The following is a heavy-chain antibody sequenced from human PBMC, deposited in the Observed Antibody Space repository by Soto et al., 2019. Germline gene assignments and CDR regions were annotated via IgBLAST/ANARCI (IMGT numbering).Heavy chain of an antibody. CDR2: INPSGGST. D-gene: IGHD3-22*01. V-gene: IGHV1-46*01. Sequence: QVQLVQSGAEVKKPGASVKVSCKASGYTFTSYYMHWVRQAPGQGLEWMGIINPSGGSTSYAQKFQGRVTMTRDTSTSTVYMELSSLRSEDTAVYYCARDRIRTYYYDSSGPERAFDIWGQGTMVTVSS. CDR3: ARDRIRTYYYDSSGPERAFDI. CDR1: GYTFTSYY. J-gene: IGHJ3*02.